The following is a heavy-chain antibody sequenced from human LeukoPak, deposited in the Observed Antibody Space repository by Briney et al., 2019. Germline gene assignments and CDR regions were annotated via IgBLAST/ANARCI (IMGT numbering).Heavy chain of an antibody. CDR2: IYSGGST. J-gene: IGHJ6*02. CDR1: GFTVSSNY. V-gene: IGHV3-53*01. CDR3: AKNLDTIFGVVMDYFDYYYYGMDV. D-gene: IGHD3-3*01. Sequence: PGGSLRLSCAASGFTVSSNYMSRVRQAPGKGLKWVSVIYSGGSTYYADSVKGRFTISRDNSKNTLYLQMNSLRAEDTAVYYCAKNLDTIFGVVMDYFDYYYYGMDVWGQGTTVTVSS.